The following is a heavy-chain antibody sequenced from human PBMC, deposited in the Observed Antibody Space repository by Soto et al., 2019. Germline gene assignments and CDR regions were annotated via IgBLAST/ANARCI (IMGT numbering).Heavy chain of an antibody. CDR3: ARVPGP. CDR1: GGSISSGGYS. D-gene: IGHD7-27*01. CDR2: IYHSGST. J-gene: IGHJ5*02. V-gene: IGHV4-30-2*01. Sequence: QLQLQESGSGLVKPSQTLSLTCAVSGGSISSGGYSWSWIRQPPGKGLEWIGYIYHSGSTYYNPSPXSXXTISADSSKNKSSLKLSSVTAADTAVYYCARVPGPWGQGTLVTVSS.